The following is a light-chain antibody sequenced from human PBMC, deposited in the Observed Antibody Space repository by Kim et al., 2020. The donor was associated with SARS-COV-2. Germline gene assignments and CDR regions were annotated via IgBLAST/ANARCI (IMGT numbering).Light chain of an antibody. Sequence: SVKLTCTLSSGHSSYIIAWHQQQPGKAPRYLMKLEGSGSYNKGSGVPDRFSGSSSGADCYLTISNLQSEDEADYYCETWDSNSVVFGGGTQLTVL. J-gene: IGLJ2*01. V-gene: IGLV4-60*03. CDR2: LEGSGSY. CDR1: SGHSSYI. CDR3: ETWDSNSVV.